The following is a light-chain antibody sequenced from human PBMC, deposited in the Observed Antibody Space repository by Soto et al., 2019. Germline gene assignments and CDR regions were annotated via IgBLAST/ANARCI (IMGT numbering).Light chain of an antibody. V-gene: IGKV3-15*01. J-gene: IGKJ1*01. Sequence: EIVMTQSPATQSVSPGERATLSCRASQSVSSNLAWYQQKPGQAPGLLIYGASTRATGIPARFSGSGSGTEFTLTISSLQSEDFAVYYCQQYNNWPPWTFGQGTKVEIK. CDR3: QQYNNWPPWT. CDR2: GAS. CDR1: QSVSSN.